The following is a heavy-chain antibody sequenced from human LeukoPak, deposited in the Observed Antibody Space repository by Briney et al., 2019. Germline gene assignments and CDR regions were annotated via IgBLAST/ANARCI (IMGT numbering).Heavy chain of an antibody. D-gene: IGHD5-12*01. CDR3: VYSGYFNYFDY. V-gene: IGHV3-23*01. CDR1: GFTFSSSG. J-gene: IGHJ4*02. Sequence: GGSLRLSCAAAGFTFSSSGMSWVRQALGKGLEWVSTISNGGGSTYYADSVKGRFTISRDNSKNALHLQMNSLRAEDTAIYFCVYSGYFNYFDYWGQGTLVTVSS. CDR2: ISNGGGST.